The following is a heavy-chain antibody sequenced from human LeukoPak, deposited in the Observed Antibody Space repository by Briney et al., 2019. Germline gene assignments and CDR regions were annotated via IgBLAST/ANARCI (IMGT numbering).Heavy chain of an antibody. D-gene: IGHD4-17*01. V-gene: IGHV1-2*02. CDR3: ARDYGDYVSNYYYYYMDV. J-gene: IGHJ6*03. CDR2: INPNSGGT. Sequence: ASVKVSCKASGYTFTGYYMHWVRQAPGQELEWMGWINPNSGGTNYAQKFQGRVTMTRDTSISTAYMELSRLRSDDTAVYYCARDYGDYVSNYYYYYMDVWGKGTTVTVSS. CDR1: GYTFTGYY.